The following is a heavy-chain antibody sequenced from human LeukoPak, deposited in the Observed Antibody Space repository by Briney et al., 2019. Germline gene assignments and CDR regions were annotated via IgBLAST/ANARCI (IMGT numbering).Heavy chain of an antibody. D-gene: IGHD3-22*01. J-gene: IGHJ4*02. CDR3: ARHASSGTTYYYDSSGFH. V-gene: IGHV4-34*01. Sequence: SETLSLTCAVYGGSFSGYYWSWIRQPPGKGLEWIGEINHSGSTNYNPSLKSRVTISVDTSKNQFSLKLSSVTAADTAVYYCARHASSGTTYYYDSSGFHWGQGTLVTVSS. CDR1: GGSFSGYY. CDR2: INHSGST.